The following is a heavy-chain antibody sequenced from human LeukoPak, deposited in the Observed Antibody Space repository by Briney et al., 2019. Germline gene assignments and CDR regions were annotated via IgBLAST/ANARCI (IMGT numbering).Heavy chain of an antibody. Sequence: SETLSLTCNVSGGSISNYYWSWIRQPPGKGLEWIGRIFASGSTKYNPSLKSRVTMSVETSKKQFSLKLSSVTAADTAVYYCAREGSAFDIWGQGTMVTVSS. CDR1: GGSISNYY. CDR3: AREGSAFDI. J-gene: IGHJ3*02. V-gene: IGHV4-4*07. CDR2: IFASGST.